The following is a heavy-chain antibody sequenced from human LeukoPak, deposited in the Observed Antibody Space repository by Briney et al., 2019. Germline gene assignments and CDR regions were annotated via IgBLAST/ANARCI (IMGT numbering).Heavy chain of an antibody. CDR3: ARGRLDDDAFDI. V-gene: IGHV4-59*01. CDR1: GGSISSYY. CDR2: IYYSGST. D-gene: IGHD1-1*01. Sequence: SETLSLTCSVSGGSISSYYWNWIRQPPGKGLEWIGYIYYSGSTNYNPSLKSRVTISVDTSKNQFSLKLSSVTAADTAVYYCARGRLDDDAFDIWGQGTMVTVSS. J-gene: IGHJ3*02.